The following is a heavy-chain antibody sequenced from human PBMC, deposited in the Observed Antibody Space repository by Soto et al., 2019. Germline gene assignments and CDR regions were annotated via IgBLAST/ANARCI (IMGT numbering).Heavy chain of an antibody. J-gene: IGHJ4*02. CDR1: GFTFSSYG. Sequence: QVQLVESGGGVVQPGRSLRLSCAASGFTFSSYGMHWVRQAPGKGLEWMAVIWYDGSNKYYGDSVKGRFTISRDNSKNTLYQQMNSLRAEDTAVYYCARYGGHSLDYWGQGALVTVSS. CDR2: IWYDGSNK. V-gene: IGHV3-33*01. D-gene: IGHD2-21*02. CDR3: ARYGGHSLDY.